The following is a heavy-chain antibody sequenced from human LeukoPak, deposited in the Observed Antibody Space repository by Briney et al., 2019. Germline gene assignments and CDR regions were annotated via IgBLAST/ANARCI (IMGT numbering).Heavy chain of an antibody. J-gene: IGHJ4*02. Sequence: PSETLSLTCTLSGXSISSYYWSWLRQPPGKGLEWIGYIYYSGSTNYNPSLKSRVTISLDTSKNPFSLKLSSVTAADTAVYYCARGTRYSYIFDYWGQGTLVTVSS. CDR1: GXSISSYY. V-gene: IGHV4-59*01. CDR2: IYYSGST. CDR3: ARGTRYSYIFDY. D-gene: IGHD5-18*01.